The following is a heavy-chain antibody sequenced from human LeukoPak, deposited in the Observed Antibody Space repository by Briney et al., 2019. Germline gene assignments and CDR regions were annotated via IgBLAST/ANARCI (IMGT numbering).Heavy chain of an antibody. J-gene: IGHJ5*02. CDR2: IIPIFGTA. CDR3: ARGGIAAAGTGWFDP. D-gene: IGHD6-13*01. CDR1: GGTFSSYA. Sequence: GASVKVSCKASGGTFSSYAISWVRQAPGQGLEWMGGIIPIFGTANYAKKFQGRVTITTDESTSTAYMELSSLRSEDTAVYYCARGGIAAAGTGWFDPWGQGTLVTVSS. V-gene: IGHV1-69*05.